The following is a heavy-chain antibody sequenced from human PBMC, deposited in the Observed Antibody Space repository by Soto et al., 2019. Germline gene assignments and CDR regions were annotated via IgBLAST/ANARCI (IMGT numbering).Heavy chain of an antibody. CDR3: ARDPHPKRDYDSRPLYGMDV. V-gene: IGHV1-69*06. CDR2: IIPMFGTT. Sequence: QVQLVQSGAEVKKPGSSVRVSCKASGGTFGTYAISWVRQAPGQGLEWMGGIIPMFGTTKYAQKFQGRVTITADKLTSTAYMELSSLRSEDTAVYYCARDPHPKRDYDSRPLYGMDVWGQGTTVTVSS. J-gene: IGHJ6*02. CDR1: GGTFGTYA. D-gene: IGHD3-22*01.